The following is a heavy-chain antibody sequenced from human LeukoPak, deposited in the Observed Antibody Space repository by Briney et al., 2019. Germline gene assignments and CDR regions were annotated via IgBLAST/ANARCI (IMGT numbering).Heavy chain of an antibody. V-gene: IGHV3-15*01. CDR1: GFTFSNAW. CDR3: TTVWRY. CDR2: MKSKTAGGTT. J-gene: IGHJ4*02. D-gene: IGHD3-16*01. Sequence: GGSLRLSCAASGFTFSNAWMSWVRQGPGKGLEWVGHMKSKTAGGTTDYAAPVKGRFNISRDDSKNTLYLQMNSLKTEDTAVYYCTTVWRYWGQGTLVTVSS.